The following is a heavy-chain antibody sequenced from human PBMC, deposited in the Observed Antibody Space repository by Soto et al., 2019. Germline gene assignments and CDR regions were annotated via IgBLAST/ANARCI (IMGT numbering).Heavy chain of an antibody. CDR3: ARGGGVGVAGSAAFDM. Sequence: QLHLVQSGAVVKKPGASVTVSCSASGYPVTAYYMHWVRQAPGRGLEWMGGINPATGAAKYTQTYQGRGTMTRDTSTSTVFMELSGLTSRDTAVFYFARGGGVGVAGSAAFDMWGQGTLVTVSS. CDR2: INPATGAA. D-gene: IGHD3-3*01. J-gene: IGHJ3*02. CDR1: GYPVTAYY. V-gene: IGHV1-2*02.